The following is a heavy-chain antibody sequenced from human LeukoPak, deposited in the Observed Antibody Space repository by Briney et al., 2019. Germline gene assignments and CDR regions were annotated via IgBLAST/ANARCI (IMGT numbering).Heavy chain of an antibody. CDR1: GFTFSSYW. CDR3: ARDGYSFGHDFDY. V-gene: IGHV3-74*01. J-gene: IGHJ4*02. Sequence: GGSLRLSCAASGFTFSSYWMHWVRYTPGKGLVWVSRIKGDGSSTSYADSVKGRFTISRDNVKNTLYLQMNSLRAEDTAVYYCARDGYSFGHDFDYWGQGTLVTVSS. D-gene: IGHD5-18*01. CDR2: IKGDGSST.